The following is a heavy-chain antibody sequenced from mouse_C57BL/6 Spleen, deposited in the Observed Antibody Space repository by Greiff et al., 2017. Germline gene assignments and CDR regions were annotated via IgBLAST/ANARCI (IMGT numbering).Heavy chain of an antibody. Sequence: QVQLQQPGAELVKPGASVKLSCKASGYTFTSYWMHWVKQRPGQGLEWIGMIHPNSGSTNYNEKFKSTATLTVDKSSSTADMQLSSLTSADSAVYYCARKRVWDYGGVYFDYWGQGTTLTVSS. CDR2: IHPNSGST. CDR1: GYTFTSYW. CDR3: ARKRVWDYGGVYFDY. V-gene: IGHV1-64*01. D-gene: IGHD2-4*01. J-gene: IGHJ2*01.